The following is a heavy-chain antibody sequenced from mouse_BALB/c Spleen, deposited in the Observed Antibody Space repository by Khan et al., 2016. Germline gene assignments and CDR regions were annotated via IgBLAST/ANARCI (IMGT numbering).Heavy chain of an antibody. CDR2: ISYSGST. CDR3: ATTTGVATRYFDV. Sequence: EVQLQESGPGLVKPSQSLSLTCTVTGYSITSDYAWNWIRQFPGNKLEWMGYISYSGSTSYNPSLKSRISITRDTSKNQLFLQLNSVTNEDTATYYCATTTGVATRYFDVWGAGTTVSVSS. V-gene: IGHV3-2*02. J-gene: IGHJ1*01. D-gene: IGHD1-1*01. CDR1: GYSITSDYA.